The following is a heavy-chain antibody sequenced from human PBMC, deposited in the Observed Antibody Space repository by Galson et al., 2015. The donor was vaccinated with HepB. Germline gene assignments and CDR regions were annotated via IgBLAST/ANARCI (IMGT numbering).Heavy chain of an antibody. CDR1: GFSLSTSGVG. CDR2: IYWDDDK. Sequence: PALVKPTQTLTLTCTFSGFSLSTSGVGVVWIHQPPGKALEWLAIIYWDDDKRYSPSLKTRLTITMDTSKNQVVLTMTNMDPVDTATYYCAHTLDGDYVRGSFDYWGQGALVTVSS. CDR3: AHTLDGDYVRGSFDY. D-gene: IGHD4-17*01. J-gene: IGHJ4*02. V-gene: IGHV2-5*02.